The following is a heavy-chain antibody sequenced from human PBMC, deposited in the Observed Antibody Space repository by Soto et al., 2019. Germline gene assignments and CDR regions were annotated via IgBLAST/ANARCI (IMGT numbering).Heavy chain of an antibody. V-gene: IGHV4-31*03. J-gene: IGHJ5*02. CDR2: IYYSGST. CDR3: ARGSRSRSWQKGPRSNWFDP. Sequence: PSETLSLTCTVSGGSISSGGYYWSWIRQHPGKGLEWIGYIYYSGSTYYNPSLKSRVTISVDTSKNQFSLKLSSVTAADTAVYYCARGSRSRSWQKGPRSNWFDPWGQGTLVTVSS. CDR1: GGSISSGGYY. D-gene: IGHD6-13*01.